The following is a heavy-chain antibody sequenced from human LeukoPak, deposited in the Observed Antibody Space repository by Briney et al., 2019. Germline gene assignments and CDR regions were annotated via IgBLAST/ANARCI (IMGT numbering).Heavy chain of an antibody. V-gene: IGHV4-39*07. J-gene: IGHJ5*02. CDR2: IYYSGST. D-gene: IGHD3-22*01. Sequence: SPSETLSLTCTVSGGSISSSSYYWGWIRQPPGKGLEWIGSIYYSGSTYYNPSLKSRVTISVDTSKNQFSLKLSSVTAADTAMYYCARATDASSGYFWFDPWGQGTLVTVSS. CDR1: GGSISSSSYY. CDR3: ARATDASSGYFWFDP.